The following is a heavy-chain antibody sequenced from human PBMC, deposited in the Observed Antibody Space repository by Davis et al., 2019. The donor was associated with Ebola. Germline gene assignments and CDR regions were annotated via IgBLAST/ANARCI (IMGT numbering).Heavy chain of an antibody. Sequence: GGSLRPPCLLLGTTSTTNGMDWVRQAPGKGLEWVSGMTRAGDSTYYAGSVKGRFTISRDNSKNTFYLQMNSLGAEDTAIYYCVNRAVDPWSQGTLVTVSS. CDR2: MTRAGDST. V-gene: IGHV3-23*01. CDR3: VNRAVDP. D-gene: IGHD3-10*01. CDR1: GTTSTTNG. J-gene: IGHJ5*02.